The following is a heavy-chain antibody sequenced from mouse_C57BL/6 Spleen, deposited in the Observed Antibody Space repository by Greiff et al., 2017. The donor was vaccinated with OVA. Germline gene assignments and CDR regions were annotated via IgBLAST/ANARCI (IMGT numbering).Heavy chain of an antibody. V-gene: IGHV1-50*01. J-gene: IGHJ2*01. D-gene: IGHD1-1*01. CDR2: IDPSDSYT. Sequence: QVQLQQSGAELVKPGASVKLSCKASGYTFTSYWMQWVKQRPGQGLEWIGEIDPSDSYTNYNQKFKGKATLTVDTSSSTAYMQLSSLTSEDSAVYYCASASNYYGSSQTLYYFDYWGQGTTLTVSS. CDR1: GYTFTSYW. CDR3: ASASNYYGSSQTLYYFDY.